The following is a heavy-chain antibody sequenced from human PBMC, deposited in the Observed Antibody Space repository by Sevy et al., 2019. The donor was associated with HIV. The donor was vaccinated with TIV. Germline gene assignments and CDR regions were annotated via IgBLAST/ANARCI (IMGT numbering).Heavy chain of an antibody. CDR2: ISYDGSNK. Sequence: GGSLRLSCAASGFTFSSYAMHWVRQAPGKGLEWVAVISYDGSNKYYAHSVKGRFTISRDNSKNTLYLQMNSLRAEDTAVYYCARDIRAVAGMTHYYYGMDVWGQGTTVTVSS. V-gene: IGHV3-30-3*01. CDR1: GFTFSSYA. J-gene: IGHJ6*02. CDR3: ARDIRAVAGMTHYYYGMDV. D-gene: IGHD6-19*01.